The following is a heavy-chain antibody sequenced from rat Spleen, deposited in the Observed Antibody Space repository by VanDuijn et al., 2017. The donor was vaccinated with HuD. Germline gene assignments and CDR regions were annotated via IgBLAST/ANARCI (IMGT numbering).Heavy chain of an antibody. D-gene: IGHD1-8*01. V-gene: IGHV5-25*01. Sequence: EVQLVESGGGLVQPGRSLKLSCAASGFTFSNYYMAWVRQAPKKGLEWVATISTSGSRTYYPDAVKGRFTISRDNAKSSLYLQMNSLKSEDTATYYCARPFLTTVARLYYFDYWGQGVMVTVSS. CDR3: ARPFLTTVARLYYFDY. J-gene: IGHJ2*01. CDR2: ISTSGSRT. CDR1: GFTFSNYY.